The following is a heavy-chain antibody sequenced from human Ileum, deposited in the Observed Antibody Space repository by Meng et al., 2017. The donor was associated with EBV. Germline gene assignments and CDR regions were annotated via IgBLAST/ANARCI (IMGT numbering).Heavy chain of an antibody. J-gene: IGHJ1*01. Sequence: QVKWRQSGPALLRPSEPRPLTGAASGDSITNHNWWAWVRQPPGKGLEWIGEIPHRGSSAYNPSLKSRVSMSIDKSKNQFSLKLTSVTAADTAVYHCLRGSGGSVWGQGTLVTVSS. CDR1: GDSITNHNW. D-gene: IGHD3-10*01. V-gene: IGHV4-4*02. CDR2: IPHRGSS. CDR3: LRGSGGSV.